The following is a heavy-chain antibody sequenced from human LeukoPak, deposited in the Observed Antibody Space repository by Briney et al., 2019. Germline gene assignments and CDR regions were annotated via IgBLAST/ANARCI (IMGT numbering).Heavy chain of an antibody. CDR3: ARLSSTDLAFDY. Sequence: SETLSLTCTVSGDSISSSSSYWGWIRQPPGEGLEWIGSIYYSGSTYYNTSLKSRVTISVDTSKNQFSLRLSSVTAADTAVYYCARLSSTDLAFDYWGQGTLVTVSS. CDR1: GDSISSSSSY. CDR2: IYYSGST. V-gene: IGHV4-39*01. D-gene: IGHD6-13*01. J-gene: IGHJ4*02.